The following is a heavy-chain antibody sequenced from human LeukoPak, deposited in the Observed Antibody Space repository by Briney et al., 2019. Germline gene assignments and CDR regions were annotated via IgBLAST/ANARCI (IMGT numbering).Heavy chain of an antibody. CDR2: IIPIFGTA. D-gene: IGHD3-3*01. CDR3: ARDGVYLEWLFSQYNWFDP. V-gene: IGHV1-69*13. Sequence: SVKVSCKASGGTFSSYAISWVRQAPGQGLEWMGGIIPIFGTANYAQKFQGRVTITADESTSTAYMELSSLRSEDTAVYYCARDGVYLEWLFSQYNWFDPWGQGALVTVSS. CDR1: GGTFSSYA. J-gene: IGHJ5*02.